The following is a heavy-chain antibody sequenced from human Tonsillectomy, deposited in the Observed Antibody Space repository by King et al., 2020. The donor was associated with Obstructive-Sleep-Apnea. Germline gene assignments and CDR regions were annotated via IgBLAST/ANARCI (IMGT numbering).Heavy chain of an antibody. CDR1: GFTFSSYW. V-gene: IGHV3-7*03. Sequence: VQLVESGGGLVQPGGSLRLSCAASGFTFSSYWMSWVRPAPGKGLEWVANIKQDGSEKYYVDSVKGRFTISGDNAKNSLYLQMNSLRAEDTAVYYCARDLKPYYYGSGGVFDPWGQGTLVTVSS. D-gene: IGHD3-10*01. J-gene: IGHJ5*02. CDR2: IKQDGSEK. CDR3: ARDLKPYYYGSGGVFDP.